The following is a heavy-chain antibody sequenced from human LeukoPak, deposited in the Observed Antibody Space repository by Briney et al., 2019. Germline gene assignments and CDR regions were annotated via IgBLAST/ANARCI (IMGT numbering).Heavy chain of an antibody. CDR3: ARRSPGSGYFDY. CDR2: IYHSGST. CDR1: GGSISSGGYY. D-gene: IGHD1-1*01. J-gene: IGHJ4*02. V-gene: IGHV4-30-2*01. Sequence: PSETLSLTCTVSGGSISSGGYYWSWIRQPPGKGLEWIGYIYHSGSTYYNPSLKSRVTISADRSKNQFSLKLSSVTAADTAVYYCARRSPGSGYFDYWGQGTLVTVSS.